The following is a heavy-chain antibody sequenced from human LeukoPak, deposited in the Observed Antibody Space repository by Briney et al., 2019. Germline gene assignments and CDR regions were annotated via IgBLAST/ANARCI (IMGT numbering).Heavy chain of an antibody. J-gene: IGHJ4*02. CDR2: IYYSGST. CDR3: ARHKWELEY. CDR1: GGSISSSSYY. D-gene: IGHD1-26*01. Sequence: SETLSLTCTVSGGSISSSSYYWGWIRQPPGKGLEWIGSIYYSGSTYYNPSLKSRVTISVDTSKNQFSLKLSSVTAADTAVYYCARHKWELEYWGQGTLVTVSS. V-gene: IGHV4-39*01.